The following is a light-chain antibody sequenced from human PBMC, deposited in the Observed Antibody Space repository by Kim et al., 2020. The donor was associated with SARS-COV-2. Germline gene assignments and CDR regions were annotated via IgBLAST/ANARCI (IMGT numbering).Light chain of an antibody. CDR1: NIGSKN. CDR3: QVWDSSTV. CDR2: RDS. J-gene: IGLJ2*01. V-gene: IGLV3-9*01. Sequence: VSVARGQTARIPWGGNNIGSKNVHWYQKKPGQAPVLVIYRDSNRPSGIPERFSGSNSGNTATLTISRAQAGDEADYYCQVWDSSTVFGGGTQLTVL.